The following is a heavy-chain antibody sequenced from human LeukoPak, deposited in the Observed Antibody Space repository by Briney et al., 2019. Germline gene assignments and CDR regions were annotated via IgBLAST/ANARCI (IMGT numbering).Heavy chain of an antibody. CDR2: IKQDGSEK. V-gene: IGHV3-7*01. Sequence: PGGSLRLSCAASGFTFSSDWMSWVRQAPGKGLEGVANIKQDGSEKYYVDSVKGRFTISRDNAKNSLYLQMNSLRAEDTAVYYCARGWSRSFGYYFDYWGQGTLVTVSS. D-gene: IGHD3-16*01. CDR3: ARGWSRSFGYYFDY. CDR1: GFTFSSDW. J-gene: IGHJ4*02.